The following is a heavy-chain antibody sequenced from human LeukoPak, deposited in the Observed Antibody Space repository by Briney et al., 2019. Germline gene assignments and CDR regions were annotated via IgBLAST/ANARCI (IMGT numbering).Heavy chain of an antibody. Sequence: ASVKVSCKASGYTFTSYYMHWVRQAPGQGLEWMGIINPSGGSTSYAQKFQGRVTMTRDTSTSTVYMELSSLRSEDTAVYYCAREYSSGWYKGVSWYRVGATTGFDYWGQGTLVTVSS. CDR1: GYTFTSYY. J-gene: IGHJ4*02. CDR3: AREYSSGWYKGVSWYRVGATTGFDY. D-gene: IGHD6-19*01. V-gene: IGHV1-46*01. CDR2: INPSGGST.